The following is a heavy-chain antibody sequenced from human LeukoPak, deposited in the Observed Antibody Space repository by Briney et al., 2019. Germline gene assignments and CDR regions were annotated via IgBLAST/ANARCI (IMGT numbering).Heavy chain of an antibody. D-gene: IGHD3-10*01. Sequence: KPSETPSLTCAVYGGSFSGYYWSWIRQPPGKGLEWIGEINHSGSTNYNPSLKSRVTISVDTSKNHFSLKLSSVTAADTAVYYCWRAIRGVNRESDSWGQGTLATVSS. CDR3: WRAIRGVNRESDS. CDR1: GGSFSGYY. J-gene: IGHJ4*02. CDR2: INHSGST. V-gene: IGHV4-34*01.